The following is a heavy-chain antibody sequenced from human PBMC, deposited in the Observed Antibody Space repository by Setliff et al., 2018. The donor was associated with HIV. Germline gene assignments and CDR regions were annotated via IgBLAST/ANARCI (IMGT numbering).Heavy chain of an antibody. Sequence: SETLSLTCTVSGGSISSSSYYWGWIRQPPGKGLEWIGSIYYSGSTYYNPSLKSRVTISVDTSRNQFSLKLSSVTAADTAVYYCATAAILTGYYTYYYGMDVWGQGTTVTVSS. CDR2: IYYSGST. CDR3: ATAAILTGYYTYYYGMDV. CDR1: GGSISSSSYY. D-gene: IGHD3-9*01. V-gene: IGHV4-39*07. J-gene: IGHJ6*02.